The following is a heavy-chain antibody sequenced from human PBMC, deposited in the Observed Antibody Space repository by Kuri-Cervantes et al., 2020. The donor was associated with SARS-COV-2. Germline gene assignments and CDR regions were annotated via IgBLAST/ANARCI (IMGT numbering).Heavy chain of an antibody. Sequence: SETLSLTCTVSGGSISSYYWSWIRQPPGKGLEWIGYIYYSGSTNYNPSLKSRVTISVDTSKNQFSLKLSSVTAADPAVYYCANHKDGYLDYWGQGTLVTVSS. CDR3: ANHKDGYLDY. D-gene: IGHD5-24*01. V-gene: IGHV4-59*08. J-gene: IGHJ4*02. CDR2: IYYSGST. CDR1: GGSISSYY.